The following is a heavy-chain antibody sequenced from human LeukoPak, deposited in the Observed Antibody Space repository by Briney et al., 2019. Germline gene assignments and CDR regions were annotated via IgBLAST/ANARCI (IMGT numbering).Heavy chain of an antibody. V-gene: IGHV1-69*01. Sequence: SVKVSCKASGGTFSSHAISWVRQAPGQGLEWMGGIIPIFGTANYAQKFQGRVTITADESTSTAYMELSSLRSEDTAVYYCARSRDGYNFYFDYWGQGTLVTVSS. CDR1: GGTFSSHA. CDR2: IIPIFGTA. J-gene: IGHJ4*02. CDR3: ARSRDGYNFYFDY. D-gene: IGHD5-24*01.